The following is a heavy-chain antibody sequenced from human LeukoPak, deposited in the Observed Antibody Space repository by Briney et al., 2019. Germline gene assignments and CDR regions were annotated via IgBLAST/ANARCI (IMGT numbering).Heavy chain of an antibody. D-gene: IGHD6-19*01. J-gene: IGHJ4*02. V-gene: IGHV1-58*01. Sequence: SVKVSCKASGFTFTSSAVQWVRQARGQRLEWIGWIVVGSGNTNYAQKFQERVTITRDMSTSTAYMELSSLRSEDTAVYYCAADFRHGPGIAVAGIPYFDYWGQGTLVTVSS. CDR1: GFTFTSSA. CDR3: AADFRHGPGIAVAGIPYFDY. CDR2: IVVGSGNT.